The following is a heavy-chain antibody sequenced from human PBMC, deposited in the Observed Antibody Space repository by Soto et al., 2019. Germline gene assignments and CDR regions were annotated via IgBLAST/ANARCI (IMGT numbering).Heavy chain of an antibody. CDR1: GFTFSTYS. CDR3: ARDRDAYCSKGICSGPYFDY. Sequence: GGTLRLSCAASGFTFSTYSINWVRQAPGKGLEWISYISDNSSVIYYADAVKGRFTISRDNAKNSLYLQMNSLRDEDTAVYYCARDRDAYCSKGICSGPYFDYWGQGTLVTVSS. D-gene: IGHD2-8*01. CDR2: ISDNSSVI. V-gene: IGHV3-48*02. J-gene: IGHJ4*02.